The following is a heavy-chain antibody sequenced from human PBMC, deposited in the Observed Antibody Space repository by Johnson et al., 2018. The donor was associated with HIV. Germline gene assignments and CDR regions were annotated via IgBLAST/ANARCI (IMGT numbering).Heavy chain of an antibody. CDR2: ISYDGSNK. CDR1: GFTFSSYA. V-gene: IGHV3-30*04. J-gene: IGHJ3*02. Sequence: QEQLVESGGGVVQPGRSLRLSCAASGFTFSSYAMHWVRQAPGKGLEWVAVISYDGSNKYYADSVKGRFTISRDNSKNTLYLQMSSLRAEDTAVYHCARDQDWGYYDSTAFDIWGQGTMVTVSS. D-gene: IGHD3-22*01. CDR3: ARDQDWGYYDSTAFDI.